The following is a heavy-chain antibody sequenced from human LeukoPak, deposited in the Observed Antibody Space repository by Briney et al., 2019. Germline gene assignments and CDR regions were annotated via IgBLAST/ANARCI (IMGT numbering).Heavy chain of an antibody. CDR3: ARDSPWPGIAVVPDS. J-gene: IGHJ4*02. CDR2: ISAYNGNT. Sequence: ASVKVSCKASGYTFTSYGISWVRQAPGQGLEWMGWISAYNGNTNYAQKLQGRVTMTTDTSTSTAYMELRSLRSDDTAVYYCARDSPWPGIAVVPDSWGQGTLVTVSS. CDR1: GYTFTSYG. V-gene: IGHV1-18*01. D-gene: IGHD6-19*01.